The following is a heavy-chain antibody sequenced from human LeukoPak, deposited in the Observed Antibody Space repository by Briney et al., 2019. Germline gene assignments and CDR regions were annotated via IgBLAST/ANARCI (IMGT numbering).Heavy chain of an antibody. CDR1: GFTFSSYA. J-gene: IGHJ4*02. CDR3: ASEVVPAALLDY. Sequence: GGSLRLSCAASGFTFSSYAMHWVRQAPGKGLEWVAVISYDGSNKYYADSVKGRFTISRDNSKNTLYLQMNSLGAEDTAVYYCASEVVPAALLDYWGQGTLVTVSS. D-gene: IGHD2-2*01. V-gene: IGHV3-30-3*01. CDR2: ISYDGSNK.